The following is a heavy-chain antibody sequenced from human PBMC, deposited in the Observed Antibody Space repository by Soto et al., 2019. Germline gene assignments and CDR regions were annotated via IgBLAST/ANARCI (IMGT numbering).Heavy chain of an antibody. V-gene: IGHV1-2*02. CDR2: INPDSGRT. Sequence: QVQLVQSGPEVGKPGASVKVSCKASGYTFTGYYLHWVRQAPGQGLEWMGYINPDSGRTRYAQKFQGTVTMTRDTSITTAYLERSSLKYDDSAIFYCALSFSQTNIDVWGQGTTVIVSS. CDR1: GYTFTGYY. CDR3: ALSFSQTNIDV. J-gene: IGHJ6*01.